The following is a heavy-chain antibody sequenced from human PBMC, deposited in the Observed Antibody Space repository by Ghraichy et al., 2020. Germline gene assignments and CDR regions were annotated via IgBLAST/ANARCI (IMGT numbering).Heavy chain of an antibody. Sequence: SETLSLTCTVSGGSISSYYWSWIRQPPGKGLEWIGYIYYSGSTNYNPSLKSRVTISVDTSKNQFSLKLSSVTAADTAVYYCARDRVDFWSGARGNYYYGMDVWGQGTTVTVSS. V-gene: IGHV4-59*01. J-gene: IGHJ6*02. CDR2: IYYSGST. D-gene: IGHD3-3*01. CDR1: GGSISSYY. CDR3: ARDRVDFWSGARGNYYYGMDV.